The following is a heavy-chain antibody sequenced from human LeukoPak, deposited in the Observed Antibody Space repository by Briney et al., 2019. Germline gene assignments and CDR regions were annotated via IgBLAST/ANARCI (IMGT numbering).Heavy chain of an antibody. CDR1: GYTFTSYA. Sequence: ASVKVSCKASGYTFTSYAMNWVRQAPGQGLECMGWINTNTGNPTYAQGFTGRFVFSLDTSVSTAYLQISSLKAEDTAVYYCARPGVTTVTTHFDYWGQGTLVTVSS. V-gene: IGHV7-4-1*02. CDR2: INTNTGNP. CDR3: ARPGVTTVTTHFDY. D-gene: IGHD4-11*01. J-gene: IGHJ4*02.